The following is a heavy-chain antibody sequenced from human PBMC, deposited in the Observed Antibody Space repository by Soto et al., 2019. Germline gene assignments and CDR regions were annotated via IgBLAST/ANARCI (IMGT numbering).Heavy chain of an antibody. Sequence: ASVKVSCKASGYTLTSYGISWVRQAPGQGLEWMGWISAYNGNTNYAQKLQGRVTMTTDTSTSTAYMELSSLRSEDTAVYYCARAVKYYGNAFYIWGQGTMVTVSS. D-gene: IGHD4-17*01. CDR3: ARAVKYYGNAFYI. CDR1: GYTLTSYG. CDR2: ISAYNGNT. J-gene: IGHJ3*02. V-gene: IGHV1-18*01.